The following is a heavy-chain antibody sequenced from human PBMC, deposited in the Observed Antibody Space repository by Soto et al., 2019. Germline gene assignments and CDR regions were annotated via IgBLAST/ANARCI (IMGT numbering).Heavy chain of an antibody. D-gene: IGHD6-19*01. J-gene: IGHJ4*02. Sequence: QVQLVESGGGVVQPGRSLRLSCAASGFTFSSYVMHWVRQAPGKGLEWVAVISYDGSNKYYADSVKGRFTISRDNSKNTLYLQMNSLRAEDTAVYYCAKDRCSSGCPFDYWGQGTLVTVSS. CDR3: AKDRCSSGCPFDY. V-gene: IGHV3-30*18. CDR1: GFTFSSYV. CDR2: ISYDGSNK.